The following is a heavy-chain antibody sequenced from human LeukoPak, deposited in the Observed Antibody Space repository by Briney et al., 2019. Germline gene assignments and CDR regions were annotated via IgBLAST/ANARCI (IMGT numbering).Heavy chain of an antibody. CDR3: ARQGAAGKYYYYYMDV. V-gene: IGHV5-51*01. J-gene: IGHJ6*03. CDR1: GYSFTSYW. Sequence: GESLKISCKGSGYSFTSYWIGWVRQTPGKGLEWMGIIYPGDSDSDTRYSPSFQGQVTISVDKSISTAYLQWSSLKASDTAIYYCARQGAAGKYYYYYMDVWGKGTTVTVSS. CDR2: IYPGDSDSDT. D-gene: IGHD6-13*01.